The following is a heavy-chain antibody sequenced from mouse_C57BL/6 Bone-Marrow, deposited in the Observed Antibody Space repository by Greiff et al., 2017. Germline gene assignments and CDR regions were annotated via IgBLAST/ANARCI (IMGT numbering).Heavy chain of an antibody. D-gene: IGHD2-3*01. Sequence: VQLRQSGAELMKPGASVKLSCKATGYTFTGYWIEWVKQRPGHGLEWIGEILPGSGSTYYNEKFKGKATFTADKSSNTAYMKLGSLTTEDSAIYYCASSFYDVYYHCAMDDWGQGTSVTVSS. J-gene: IGHJ4*01. CDR1: GYTFTGYW. CDR2: ILPGSGST. V-gene: IGHV1-9*01. CDR3: ASSFYDVYYHCAMDD.